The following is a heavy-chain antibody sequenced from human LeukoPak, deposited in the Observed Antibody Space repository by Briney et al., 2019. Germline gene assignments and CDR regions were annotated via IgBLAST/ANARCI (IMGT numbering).Heavy chain of an antibody. V-gene: IGHV3-11*04. CDR3: ARADYSNFPFDY. J-gene: IGHJ4*02. Sequence: GGSLRLSCAASGFTFSCYAMSWIRQAPGKGLEWVSYISSSGSTIYYADSVKGRFTISRDNAKNSLYLQMNSLRAEDTAVYYCARADYSNFPFDYWGQGTLVTVSS. CDR2: ISSSGSTI. CDR1: GFTFSCYA. D-gene: IGHD4-11*01.